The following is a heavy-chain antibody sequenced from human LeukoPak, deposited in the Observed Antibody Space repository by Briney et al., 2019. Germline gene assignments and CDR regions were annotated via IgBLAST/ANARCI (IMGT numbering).Heavy chain of an antibody. CDR3: TRVLRGYGDYGGY. CDR2: INGPGSDR. V-gene: IGHV3-11*05. D-gene: IGHD4/OR15-4a*01. CDR1: GFTFSNAW. J-gene: IGHJ4*02. Sequence: KTWGSLRLSCAASGFTFSNAWMTWVRRAPGKGLEWVSYINGPGSDRVYTDSVRGRFTISRDNARNSLYLQMNSLRAEDTAVYYCTRVLRGYGDYGGYWGQGTLVTVSS.